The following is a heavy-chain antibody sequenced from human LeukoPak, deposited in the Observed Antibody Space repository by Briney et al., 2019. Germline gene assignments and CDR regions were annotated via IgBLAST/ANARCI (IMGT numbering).Heavy chain of an antibody. Sequence: GKSLRLSCAASGFALSSHWMTWVRQVPGRGPEWVANVNRDGSETYYLDSVKGRFTISKDNAKNSLYLQMNSLRAEDTALYHCARNNGMDVWGQGTTVIVSS. CDR3: ARNNGMDV. CDR2: VNRDGSET. CDR1: GFALSSHW. V-gene: IGHV3-7*03. J-gene: IGHJ6*02.